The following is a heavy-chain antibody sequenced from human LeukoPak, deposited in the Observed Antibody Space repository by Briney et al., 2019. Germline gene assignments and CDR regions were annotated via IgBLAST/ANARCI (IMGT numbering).Heavy chain of an antibody. CDR1: GFTFSSYG. CDR2: ISYDGSNK. Sequence: PGGSLRLSCAASGFTFSSYGMHWVRQAPGKGLEWVAVISYDGSNKYYADSVKGRFTISRDNSKNTLYLQMNSLRAEDTAVYYCARDMYCSGGSCYYYYGMDVWGQGTTVTVSS. D-gene: IGHD2-15*01. J-gene: IGHJ6*02. V-gene: IGHV3-30*03. CDR3: ARDMYCSGGSCYYYYGMDV.